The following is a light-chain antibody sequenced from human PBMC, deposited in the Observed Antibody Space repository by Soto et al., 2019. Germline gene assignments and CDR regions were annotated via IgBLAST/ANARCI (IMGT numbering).Light chain of an antibody. V-gene: IGKV1-5*01. CDR3: QQYNSYSPRT. CDR1: QSISSF. Sequence: DIQMTQSPSTLSASVGDRVTLTCRASQSISSFLAWYQQKPGKAPNLLIYDASTLDSGVPSRFSGSGSGTEFTLTINSLQPDDFATYYCQQYNSYSPRTFGQGTKLEIK. J-gene: IGKJ1*01. CDR2: DAS.